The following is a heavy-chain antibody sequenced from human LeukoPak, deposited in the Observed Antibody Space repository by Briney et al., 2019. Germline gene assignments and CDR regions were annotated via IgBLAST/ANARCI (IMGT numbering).Heavy chain of an antibody. V-gene: IGHV4-61*02. Sequence: SQTLSLTCTVSGGSISSGSYYWSWIRQPAGKGLEWIGRIYTSGSTNYNPSLKSRVTISVDTSKNQFSLNLSSVTAADTAVYFCAREDRNWNYFDYWGQGTLVTVSS. CDR2: IYTSGST. CDR3: AREDRNWNYFDY. D-gene: IGHD1-20*01. J-gene: IGHJ4*02. CDR1: GGSISSGSYY.